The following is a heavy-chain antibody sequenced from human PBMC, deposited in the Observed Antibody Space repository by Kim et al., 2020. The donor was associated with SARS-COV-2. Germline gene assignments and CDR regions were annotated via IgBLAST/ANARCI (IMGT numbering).Heavy chain of an antibody. CDR3: ARHQRYRGGWYVAFYYYYMDV. V-gene: IGHV4-39*01. CDR2: AYYSGNT. Sequence: SETLSVTCTVSGGSLSSSSYYWGWIRQPPGKGLEWIGTAYYSGNTYYNPSLKSRVTISGDTSKNQFSLKLGSVTAAGTAVYYCARHQRYRGGWYVAFYYYYMDVWGKGTTVTVSS. D-gene: IGHD6-19*01. J-gene: IGHJ6*03. CDR1: GGSLSSSSYY.